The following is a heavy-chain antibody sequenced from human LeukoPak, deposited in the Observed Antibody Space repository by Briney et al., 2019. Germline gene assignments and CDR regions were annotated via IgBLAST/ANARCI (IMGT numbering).Heavy chain of an antibody. Sequence: GASVKVSCKASGYTFTSYAMNWVRQAPGQGLEWMGWINTNTGNPTYAQGFTGRFVFSLDTSVSTAYLQISSLKAEDTAVYYCARDISVDTAIFFDYWGQGTLVTVSS. D-gene: IGHD5-18*01. CDR3: ARDISVDTAIFFDY. J-gene: IGHJ4*02. V-gene: IGHV7-4-1*02. CDR2: INTNTGNP. CDR1: GYTFTSYA.